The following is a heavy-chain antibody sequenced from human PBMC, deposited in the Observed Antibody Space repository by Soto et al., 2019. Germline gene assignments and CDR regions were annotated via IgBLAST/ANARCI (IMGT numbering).Heavy chain of an antibody. CDR2: ISGSSSI. Sequence: EVQLVESGGGLVQRGGSLRLACVSSGFRFSNYAIDWVRQAPGKGLEWVSYISGSSSIRYADSVKGRFTISRDNAWNSVYLQMNSLTADDTGVYYCVRDPSRGSDWARYLDLWGRGTLVTVSS. CDR3: VRDPSRGSDWARYLDL. CDR1: GFRFSNYA. V-gene: IGHV3-48*01. D-gene: IGHD1-26*01. J-gene: IGHJ2*01.